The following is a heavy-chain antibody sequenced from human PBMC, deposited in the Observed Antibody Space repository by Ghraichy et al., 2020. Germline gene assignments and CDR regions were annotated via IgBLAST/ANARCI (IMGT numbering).Heavy chain of an antibody. CDR2: IYSGGST. CDR3: ARMSGNYCLY. J-gene: IGHJ4*02. D-gene: IGHD3-22*01. V-gene: IGHV3-53*01. Sequence: GGSLRLSCAASGFTVSSNSMSWVRQAPGKGLEWVSVIYSGGSTYYADFVKGRFTISRDNSKNTLYLQMNSLRAEDTAVYYCARMSGNYCLYWGQGTLVTVSS. CDR1: GFTVSSNS.